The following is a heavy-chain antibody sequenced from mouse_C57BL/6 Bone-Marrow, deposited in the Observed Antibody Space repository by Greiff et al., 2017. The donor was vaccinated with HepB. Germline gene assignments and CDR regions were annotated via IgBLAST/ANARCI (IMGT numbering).Heavy chain of an antibody. CDR1: GYTFTSYW. D-gene: IGHD2-2*01. CDR2: INPSNGGT. Sequence: QVQLQQSGTELVKPGASVKLSCKASGYTFTSYWMHWVKQRPGQGLEWIGNINPSNGGTNYNEKFKSKATLTVDKSSSTAYMQLSSLTSEDSAVYYCARSNYGYDAYYFDYWGQGTTLTVSS. V-gene: IGHV1-53*01. J-gene: IGHJ2*01. CDR3: ARSNYGYDAYYFDY.